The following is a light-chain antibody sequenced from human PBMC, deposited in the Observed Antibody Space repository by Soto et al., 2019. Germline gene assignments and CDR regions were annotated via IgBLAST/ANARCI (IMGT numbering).Light chain of an antibody. CDR2: EGS. CDR1: SSDVGSYNL. Sequence: QSALTQPASVSGSPGQSITISCTGTSSDVGSYNLVSWYQQHPGKAPKLMIYEGSKRPSEVPDRFSGSKSGTSASLAISGLQSDDEADYYCATWDDSLNGPVFGGGTKVTVL. CDR3: ATWDDSLNGPV. V-gene: IGLV2-14*02. J-gene: IGLJ3*02.